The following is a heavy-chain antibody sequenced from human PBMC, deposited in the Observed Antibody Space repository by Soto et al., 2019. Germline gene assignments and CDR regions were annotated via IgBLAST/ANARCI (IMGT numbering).Heavy chain of an antibody. V-gene: IGHV1-69*02. CDR2: IIPILGIA. CDR3: AVPQGGSYYAYFDY. J-gene: IGHJ4*02. Sequence: QVQLVQSGAEVKKPGSSVKVSCKASGGTFSSYTISWVRQAPGQGLEWLGRIIPILGIATYAQKFQGRVTITADKSTSTAYMELSTLRSEDTAVYYCAVPQGGSYYAYFDYWGQGTLVTVSS. CDR1: GGTFSSYT. D-gene: IGHD1-26*01.